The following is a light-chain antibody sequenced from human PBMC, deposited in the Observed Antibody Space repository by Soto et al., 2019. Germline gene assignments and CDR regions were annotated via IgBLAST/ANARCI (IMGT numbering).Light chain of an antibody. CDR3: QQYDSAPRT. Sequence: EIVLTQSPGTLSLSPGERATLSFRASQSVSSSYLGWYQQKPGQAPRLLIYGASSRATGIPDRFSGSGSGTDFTLTISRLEPEDFAVYYCQQYDSAPRTFGQGTKV. CDR2: GAS. CDR1: QSVSSSY. V-gene: IGKV3-20*01. J-gene: IGKJ1*01.